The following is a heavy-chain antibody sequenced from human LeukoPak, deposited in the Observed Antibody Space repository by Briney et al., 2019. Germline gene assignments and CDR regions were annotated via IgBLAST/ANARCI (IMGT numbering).Heavy chain of an antibody. V-gene: IGHV3-53*01. CDR2: IYSGGST. D-gene: IGHD5-12*01. CDR3: ARGGATY. J-gene: IGHJ4*02. Sequence: GGSLRLSCAASGFTFSSYATHWVRQAPGKGLEWVSVIYSGGSTYYADSVKGRFTISRDNSKNTLYLQMNSLRAEDTAVYYCARGGATYLGQGTLVTVSS. CDR1: GFTFSSYA.